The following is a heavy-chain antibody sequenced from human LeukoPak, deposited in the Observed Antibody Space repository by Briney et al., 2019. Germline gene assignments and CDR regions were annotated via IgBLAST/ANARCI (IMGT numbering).Heavy chain of an antibody. J-gene: IGHJ4*02. CDR1: GFTFSSYG. V-gene: IGHV3-30*02. D-gene: IGHD1-14*01. CDR3: AKEKSRTGYFDY. Sequence: PGGSLRLSCAASGFTFSSYGMHWVRQAPGKGLEWVAFMRYDGSNKYYADSVKGRFTISRDNSKNTLYLQMNSLRAEDAAVYYCAKEKSRTGYFDYWGQGTLVTVSS. CDR2: MRYDGSNK.